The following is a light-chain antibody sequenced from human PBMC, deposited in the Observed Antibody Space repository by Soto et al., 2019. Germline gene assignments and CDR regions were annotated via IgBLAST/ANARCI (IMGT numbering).Light chain of an antibody. CDR2: DAS. CDR3: QQINSYPRT. V-gene: IGKV1-5*01. J-gene: IGKJ4*01. CDR1: QSISSW. Sequence: GDRVTVTCRASQSISSWLAWYQQKPGKAPKLLIYDASSLESGVPSRFSGSGSGTEFTLTINSLQPEDFATYYCQQINSYPRTFGGGTKVDI.